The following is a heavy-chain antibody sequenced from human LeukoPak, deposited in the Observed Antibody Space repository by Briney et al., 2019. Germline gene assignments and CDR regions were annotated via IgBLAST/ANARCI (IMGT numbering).Heavy chain of an antibody. CDR2: ISGSGGST. J-gene: IGHJ6*02. Sequence: PGGSLRLSCAASGLTFSSYAMSWVRQAPRKGLEWVSAISGSGGSTYYADSVKGRFTISRDNSKNTLYLQMNSLRAEDTAVYYCALMESGIPPYGMDVWGQGTTVTVSS. D-gene: IGHD3-10*01. CDR3: ALMESGIPPYGMDV. CDR1: GLTFSSYA. V-gene: IGHV3-23*01.